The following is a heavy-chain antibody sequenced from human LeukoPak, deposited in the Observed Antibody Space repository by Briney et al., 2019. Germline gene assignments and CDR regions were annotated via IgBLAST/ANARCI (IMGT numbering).Heavy chain of an antibody. CDR2: IRHDGSNK. D-gene: IGHD3-22*01. CDR1: GFTFGSYG. J-gene: IGHJ4*02. V-gene: IGHV3-30*02. CDR3: ARIKYYYDSSGYSAFDY. Sequence: GGSLRLSCAASGFTFGSYGMHWVRQAPGKGLEWVTFIRHDGSNKYYADSVKGRFTISRDNSKNTLYLQMNTLRAEDTAVYYCARIKYYYDSSGYSAFDYWGQGTLVTVSS.